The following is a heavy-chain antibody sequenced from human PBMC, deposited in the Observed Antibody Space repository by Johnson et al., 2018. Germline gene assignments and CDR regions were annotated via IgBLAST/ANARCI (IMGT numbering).Heavy chain of an antibody. J-gene: IGHJ3*01. D-gene: IGHD3-16*02. Sequence: QVQLVQSGGGVVQPGRSLRLSCAASGFIFSNYGIHWVRQAPGKGLDWVAVISYDGSYQSYADSVKGRFTLSRDNSKNTQYLQMNSLRAEDTAVYYCAKDYQGNYDYVWGSYRYFLGAHWGQGTMVTVSS. CDR3: AKDYQGNYDYVWGSYRYFLGAH. CDR1: GFIFSNYG. V-gene: IGHV3-30*18. CDR2: ISYDGSYQ.